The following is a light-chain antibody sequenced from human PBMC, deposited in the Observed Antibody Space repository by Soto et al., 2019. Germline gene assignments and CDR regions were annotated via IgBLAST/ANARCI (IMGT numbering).Light chain of an antibody. CDR2: DTS. Sequence: DVQMTQSPSAMSASVGDRVTITCRASHDISRFVAWFQQKPGKAPERLIYDTSSLQPGVPSRFSGSGSGTEFTLAISGLQPEDFATYYCQQYENLPTFGQGTRLEIK. CDR3: QQYENLPT. V-gene: IGKV1-17*03. J-gene: IGKJ5*01. CDR1: HDISRF.